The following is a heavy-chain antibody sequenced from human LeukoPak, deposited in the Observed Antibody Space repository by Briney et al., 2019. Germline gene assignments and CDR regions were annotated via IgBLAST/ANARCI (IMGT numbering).Heavy chain of an antibody. CDR3: ARGYSSSWSRGSFDY. Sequence: SETLSLTCTVSGGSISSYYWSWIRQPPGKGLEWIGYIYYSGSTNYNPSLKSRVTISVDTSKNQFSLKLSSVTAADTAVYYCARGYSSSWSRGSFDYWGQGTLVTVSS. CDR1: GGSISSYY. CDR2: IYYSGST. V-gene: IGHV4-59*01. D-gene: IGHD6-13*01. J-gene: IGHJ4*02.